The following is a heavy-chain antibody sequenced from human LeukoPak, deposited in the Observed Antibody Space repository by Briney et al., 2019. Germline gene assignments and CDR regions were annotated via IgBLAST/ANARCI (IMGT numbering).Heavy chain of an antibody. Sequence: PSETLSLTCTVSGGSISSSSYYWGWIRQPPGKGLEWLGSIYYSGSTYYNPSLKSRVTISVDTSKNQFSLKLSSVTAADTAVYYCARDRSYCSGGSCSYYFDYWGQGTLVTVSS. CDR3: ARDRSYCSGGSCSYYFDY. CDR1: GGSISSSSYY. CDR2: IYYSGST. D-gene: IGHD2-15*01. J-gene: IGHJ4*02. V-gene: IGHV4-39*07.